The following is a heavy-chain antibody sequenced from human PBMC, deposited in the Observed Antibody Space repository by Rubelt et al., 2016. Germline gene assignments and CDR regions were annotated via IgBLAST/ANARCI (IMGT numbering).Heavy chain of an antibody. CDR3: TRHFPPLDKIGSGSYDY. J-gene: IGHJ4*02. Sequence: GKGLEWMGIIYPGDSETRYSPSFEGQVTFSADKSINTAYLQWSSLKASDTAIYYCTRHFPPLDKIGSGSYDYWGQGTLLTVSP. CDR2: IYPGDSET. V-gene: IGHV5-51*01. D-gene: IGHD3-10*01.